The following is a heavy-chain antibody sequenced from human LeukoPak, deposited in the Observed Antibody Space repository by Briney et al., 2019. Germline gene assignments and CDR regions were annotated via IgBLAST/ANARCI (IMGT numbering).Heavy chain of an antibody. CDR1: GVSISSNY. D-gene: IGHD4-17*01. CDR2: IYYSGST. Sequence: AETLSLTCTVSGVSISSNYWSWLRQPPGKGLEGIGYIYYSGSTKYNPPLQSRVTIPLGTSKNQFSPRLRSLTAADTAVYSCARGSTVLYYYYYMDVWGKGTTVTVSS. V-gene: IGHV4-59*01. J-gene: IGHJ6*03. CDR3: ARGSTVLYYYYYMDV.